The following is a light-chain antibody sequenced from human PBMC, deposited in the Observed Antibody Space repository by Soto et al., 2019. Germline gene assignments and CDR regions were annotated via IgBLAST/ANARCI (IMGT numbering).Light chain of an antibody. CDR3: QQYNNWPPST. J-gene: IGKJ5*01. Sequence: EIVMAQSPATLSVSPGERATLXXRPSQSVSSNLAWYQQKPGQAPRIXXYGASTRATGVPARFSGSRSGTEFTLTISSLQSEDFAVYYCQQYNNWPPSTFGPGTRLEIK. CDR2: GAS. V-gene: IGKV3D-15*01. CDR1: QSVSSN.